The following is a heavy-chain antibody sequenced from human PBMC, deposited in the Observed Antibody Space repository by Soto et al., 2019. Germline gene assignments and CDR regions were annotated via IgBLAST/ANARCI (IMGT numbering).Heavy chain of an antibody. Sequence: NPGGSLRLSCAASGFTFSSFSMDWVRHAPGQGLEWVSSISSRGTYVYYADSVKGRFTVSKDNANSVLFLQMNSLRAEDTAVYYCARQVPYSSHRMDVWGQGTTVTVSS. J-gene: IGHJ6*02. CDR1: GFTFSSFS. V-gene: IGHV3-21*06. CDR3: ARQVPYSSHRMDV. CDR2: ISSRGTYV. D-gene: IGHD3-22*01.